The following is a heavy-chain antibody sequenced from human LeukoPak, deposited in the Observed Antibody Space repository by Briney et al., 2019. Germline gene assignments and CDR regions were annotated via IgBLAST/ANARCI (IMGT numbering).Heavy chain of an antibody. V-gene: IGHV4-34*01. Sequence: SETLSLTCAVYGGSFSGYYWSWIRQPPGKGLEWIGEINHSGSTNYNPSLKSRVTISVDTSKNQFSLKLGSVTAADTAVYYCARAPKYYYDSSGHYFDYWGQGTLVTVSS. J-gene: IGHJ4*02. CDR2: INHSGST. CDR3: ARAPKYYYDSSGHYFDY. D-gene: IGHD3-22*01. CDR1: GGSFSGYY.